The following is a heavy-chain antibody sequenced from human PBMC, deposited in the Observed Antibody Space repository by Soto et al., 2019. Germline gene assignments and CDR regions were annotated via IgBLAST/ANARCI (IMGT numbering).Heavy chain of an antibody. J-gene: IGHJ4*02. CDR1: GGSISSSSYY. Sequence: SETLSLTCTVSGGSISSSSYYWGWIRQPPGKGLEWIGSIYYSGSTYYNPSLKSRVTISVDTSKNQFSLKLGSVTAADTAVYYCASRYYDILTGYDYWGQGTLVTVSS. D-gene: IGHD3-9*01. CDR3: ASRYYDILTGYDY. CDR2: IYYSGST. V-gene: IGHV4-39*01.